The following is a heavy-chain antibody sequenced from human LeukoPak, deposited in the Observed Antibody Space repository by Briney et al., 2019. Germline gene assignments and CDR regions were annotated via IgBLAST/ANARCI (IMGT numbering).Heavy chain of an antibody. CDR3: AKDAGLRKDDPAASRY. Sequence: PGGSLRLSCAASGFTLSSYGMHWVRQAPGKGLEWVAFIRYDGSNKYYADSVKGRFTISRDNSKNTLYLQMNSLRAEDTAVYYCAKDAGLRKDDPAASRYWGQGTLVTVSS. J-gene: IGHJ4*02. D-gene: IGHD6-13*01. CDR2: IRYDGSNK. V-gene: IGHV3-30*02. CDR1: GFTLSSYG.